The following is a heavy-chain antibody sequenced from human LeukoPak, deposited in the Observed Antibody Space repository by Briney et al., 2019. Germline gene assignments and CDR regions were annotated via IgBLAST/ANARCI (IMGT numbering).Heavy chain of an antibody. D-gene: IGHD3-10*01. CDR3: AKVGVLLYFGEADY. J-gene: IGHJ4*02. CDR2: IRYDGSNK. CDR1: GFTFHHFA. V-gene: IGHV3-30*02. Sequence: GGSLRLSCAASGFTFHHFAMHWVRQGPRKGLEWVAFIRYDGSNKYYADSVKGRFNISRDNSKNTLYLQMNSLRAEDTAVYYCAKVGVLLYFGEADYWGQGTLVTVSS.